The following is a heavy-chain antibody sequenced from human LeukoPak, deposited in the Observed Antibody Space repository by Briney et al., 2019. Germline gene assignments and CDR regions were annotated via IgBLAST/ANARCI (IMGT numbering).Heavy chain of an antibody. Sequence: PGQSLRPSSAPSGFTFTTYSMNSVRQAPRHGLEWISYIRSSDNTILYADSVKGRFTISRDDAKDSLYLQMNNLRDEDVAVYYCARDRDWAFDYWGQGTQVTVST. D-gene: IGHD3-9*01. J-gene: IGHJ4*02. V-gene: IGHV3-48*02. CDR3: ARDRDWAFDY. CDR2: IRSSDNTI. CDR1: GFTFTTYS.